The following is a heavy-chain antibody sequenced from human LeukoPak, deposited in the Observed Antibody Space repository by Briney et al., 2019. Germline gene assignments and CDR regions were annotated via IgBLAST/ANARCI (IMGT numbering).Heavy chain of an antibody. Sequence: GGSLRLSCAASGFTFSSYAMSWVRQAPGKGLEWVSAISGSGGSTYYADSVKGRFTISRDNSKNTLYLQMNSLRAEDTAVYYCAKDGGPPDCSSTSCYPDDAFDVWGQGTMVTVSS. J-gene: IGHJ3*01. CDR3: AKDGGPPDCSSTSCYPDDAFDV. D-gene: IGHD2-2*01. V-gene: IGHV3-23*01. CDR1: GFTFSSYA. CDR2: ISGSGGST.